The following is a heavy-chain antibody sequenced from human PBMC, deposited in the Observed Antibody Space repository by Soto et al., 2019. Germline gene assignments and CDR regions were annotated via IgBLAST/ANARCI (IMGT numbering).Heavy chain of an antibody. CDR3: ARDHSHWFDP. CDR2: IFHSGST. D-gene: IGHD4-4*01. J-gene: IGHJ5*02. V-gene: IGHV4-30-2*06. CDR1: GASIARDGYS. Sequence: QLHLEESGSGLVRPSETLSLTCAVSGASIARDGYSWTWIRQSPGRGLEWIGYIFHSGSTQYNPSIRGRVSISVDRSKNHFSLRLDSVTAADTAVYYCARDHSHWFDPWGQGALVTVSS.